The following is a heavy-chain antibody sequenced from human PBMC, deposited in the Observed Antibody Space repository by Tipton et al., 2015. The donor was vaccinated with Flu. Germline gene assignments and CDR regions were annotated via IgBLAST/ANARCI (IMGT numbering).Heavy chain of an antibody. Sequence: SLRLSCAASGFTFSSYSMNWVRQAPGKGLEWVSSISSSSSYIYYADSVKGRFTISRDNAKNSLYLQMNSLRAEDTAVYYCARAVWLGDTDYMDVWGKGTTVTVSS. D-gene: IGHD3-10*01. CDR3: ARAVWLGDTDYMDV. V-gene: IGHV3-21*01. J-gene: IGHJ6*03. CDR2: ISSSSSYI. CDR1: GFTFSSYS.